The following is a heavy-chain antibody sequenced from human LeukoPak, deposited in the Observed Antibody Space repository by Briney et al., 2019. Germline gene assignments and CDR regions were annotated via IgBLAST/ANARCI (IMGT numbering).Heavy chain of an antibody. D-gene: IGHD3-10*01. Sequence: PSETLSLTCAVSGGSVSSGSYYWGWIRQPPGKGLEWIGSIYYSGSTYYNPSLKSRITISVDTSKNQFSLKLSSVTAADTAVYYCARHYGAGSYLGFDFWGQGTLVTVSS. CDR2: IYYSGST. CDR3: ARHYGAGSYLGFDF. V-gene: IGHV4-39*01. CDR1: GGSVSSGSYY. J-gene: IGHJ4*02.